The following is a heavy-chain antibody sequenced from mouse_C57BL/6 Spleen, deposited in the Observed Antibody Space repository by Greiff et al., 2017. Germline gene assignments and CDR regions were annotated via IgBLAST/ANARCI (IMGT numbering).Heavy chain of an antibody. D-gene: IGHD1-1*01. CDR2: IDPSDSYT. CDR3: ARAYYYGSWAMDY. CDR1: GYTFTSYW. J-gene: IGHJ4*01. V-gene: IGHV1-69*01. Sequence: QVQLQQPGAELVMPGASVKLSCKASGYTFTSYWMHWVKQRPGQGLEWIGEIDPSDSYTNYNQKFKGKSTLTVDKSSSTAYMQRSSLTSEDSAVYYCARAYYYGSWAMDYWGQGTSVTVSS.